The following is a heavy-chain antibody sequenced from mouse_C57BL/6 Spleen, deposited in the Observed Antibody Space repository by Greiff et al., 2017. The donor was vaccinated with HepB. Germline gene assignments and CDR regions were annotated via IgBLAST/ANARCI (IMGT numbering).Heavy chain of an antibody. D-gene: IGHD4-1*01. CDR1: GFSLTSYG. CDR2: IWRGGST. Sequence: VKLEESGPGLVQPSQSLSITCTVSGFSLTSYGVHWVRQSPGKGLEWLGVIWRGGSTDYNAAFMSRLSITKDNSKSQVFFKMNSLQADDTAIYYCAKSELGWYFDVWGTGTTVTVSS. J-gene: IGHJ1*03. V-gene: IGHV2-5*01. CDR3: AKSELGWYFDV.